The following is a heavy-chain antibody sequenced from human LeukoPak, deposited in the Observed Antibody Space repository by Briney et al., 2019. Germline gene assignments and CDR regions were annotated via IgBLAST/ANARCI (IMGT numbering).Heavy chain of an antibody. Sequence: GGSLRLSCAASGFTFSSYGMHWVRQAPGKGLEWVAVISYDGSNKYYADSVKGRFTISGDNSKNTLYLQMNSLRAEDTAVYYCAKDTLRIAVAGTYYYYGMDVWGQGTTVTVSS. D-gene: IGHD6-19*01. CDR2: ISYDGSNK. V-gene: IGHV3-30*18. J-gene: IGHJ6*02. CDR3: AKDTLRIAVAGTYYYYGMDV. CDR1: GFTFSSYG.